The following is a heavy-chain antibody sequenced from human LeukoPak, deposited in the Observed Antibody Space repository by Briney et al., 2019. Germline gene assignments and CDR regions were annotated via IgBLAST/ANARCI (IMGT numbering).Heavy chain of an antibody. CDR2: VYPDNSKT. CDR3: ARLSGGSALRNDAFHI. Sequence: GESLKISCKGSGYTFTIYWIAWVRQMPGKGLEWMGIVYPDNSKTIYSPSFQGQVTILADKSINTAYLQWSSLKAADTAIYYCARLSGGSALRNDAFHIWGQGTMVTVSS. J-gene: IGHJ3*02. D-gene: IGHD1-26*01. V-gene: IGHV5-51*01. CDR1: GYTFTIYW.